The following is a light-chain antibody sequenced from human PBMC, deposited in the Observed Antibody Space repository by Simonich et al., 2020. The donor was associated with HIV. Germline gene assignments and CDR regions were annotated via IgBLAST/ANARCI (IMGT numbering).Light chain of an antibody. J-gene: IGKJ1*01. CDR1: QSVLYSSNNNKY. Sequence: DNVMTQSPDSLAVSLGERATINCKSSQSVLYSSNNNKYLACYQQKPGQPPKLLIYWASTQESGVPDRFSGSGSGTDFTLTISSLQAEDVAVYYCQQYYSTPRTFGQGTKVEIK. CDR2: WAS. V-gene: IGKV4-1*01. CDR3: QQYYSTPRT.